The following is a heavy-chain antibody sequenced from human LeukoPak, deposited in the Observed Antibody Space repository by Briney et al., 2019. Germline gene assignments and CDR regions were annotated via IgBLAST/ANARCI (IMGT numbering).Heavy chain of an antibody. Sequence: GGSLRLSCAASGFIFSDYYMSWIRQAPGKGLEWISYISSSGSTIYYADSVKGRFTISRDNAKNSLFLQMNSLRVEDTALYYCAKDLGGSATTVWGQGTLVTVSS. J-gene: IGHJ4*02. D-gene: IGHD2-2*01. CDR1: GFIFSDYY. V-gene: IGHV3-11*01. CDR3: AKDLGGSATTV. CDR2: ISSSGSTI.